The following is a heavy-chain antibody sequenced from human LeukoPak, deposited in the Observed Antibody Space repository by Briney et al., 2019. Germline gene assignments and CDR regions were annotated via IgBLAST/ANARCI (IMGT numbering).Heavy chain of an antibody. V-gene: IGHV1-69*05. CDR2: IIPIFGTA. CDR1: GGTFSSNA. CDR3: ARSGSGYYHWFDP. D-gene: IGHD3-22*01. Sequence: ASVKVSCKASGGTFSSNAISWLRQAPGQGLEWMGGIIPIFGTANYAQKFQGRVTITTDESTSTAYMELSSLRSEDTAVYYCARSGSGYYHWFDPWGQGTLVTVSS. J-gene: IGHJ5*02.